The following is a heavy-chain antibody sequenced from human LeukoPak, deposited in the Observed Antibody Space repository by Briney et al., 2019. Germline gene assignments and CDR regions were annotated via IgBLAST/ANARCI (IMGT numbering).Heavy chain of an antibody. CDR3: ATMVGGPRRPFDY. J-gene: IGHJ4*02. CDR1: GFTFSRYA. V-gene: IGHV3-23*01. D-gene: IGHD3-10*01. Sequence: PGGSLRLSCAASGFTFSRYAMSWVRQAPGKGLEWVSGISGSGGSTYYADSVKGRFTISRDNSKNTLYLQMNSLRAEDTAVYYCATMVGGPRRPFDYWGQGTLVTVSS. CDR2: ISGSGGST.